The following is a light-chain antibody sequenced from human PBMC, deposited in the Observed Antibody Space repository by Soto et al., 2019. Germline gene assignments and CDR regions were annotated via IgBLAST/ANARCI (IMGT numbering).Light chain of an antibody. CDR2: GAS. CDR3: QHRGT. Sequence: EVVLTQSPATLSVSPGERATLSCRASQSLSNNLAWYQQKPGQAPRLLIYGASTRASGIPARFSGSGSGTEFTLTIRSLQSEDFAVYHCQHRGTFGQGTKVEIK. V-gene: IGKV3-15*01. J-gene: IGKJ1*01. CDR1: QSLSNN.